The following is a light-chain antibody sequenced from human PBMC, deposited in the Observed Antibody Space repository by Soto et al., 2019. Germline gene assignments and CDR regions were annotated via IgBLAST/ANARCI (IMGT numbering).Light chain of an antibody. CDR2: GAS. CDR3: QQYNNWPRT. J-gene: IGKJ2*01. Sequence: EIVMTQSPATLSVSPGERTTLSCRASQSVSSNLAWYQQKPGQAPRLLIYGASNRATGIPARFSGSGSGTEFTLPISSLQSEDFAVYYCQQYNNWPRTFGQGTKLQIK. V-gene: IGKV3-15*01. CDR1: QSVSSN.